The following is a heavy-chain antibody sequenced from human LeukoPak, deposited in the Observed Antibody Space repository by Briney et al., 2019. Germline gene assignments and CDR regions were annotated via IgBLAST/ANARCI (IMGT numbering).Heavy chain of an antibody. Sequence: PSGTLSLTCAVSGGSISSSNWWSWVRQPPGKGLEWIGEIYHSGSTNYNLSLKSRVTISVDKSKNQFSLKLSSVTAADTAVYYCATPGDYGDYGAFDIWGQGTMVTVSS. D-gene: IGHD4-17*01. V-gene: IGHV4-4*02. CDR3: ATPGDYGDYGAFDI. J-gene: IGHJ3*02. CDR2: IYHSGST. CDR1: GGSISSSNW.